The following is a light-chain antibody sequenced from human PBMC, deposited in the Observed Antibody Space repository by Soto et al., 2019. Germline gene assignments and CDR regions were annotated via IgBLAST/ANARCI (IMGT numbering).Light chain of an antibody. CDR3: QQYTNSPPT. CDR1: QSARSS. Sequence: EVVMTQSPATLSVSPGERATLSCKASQSARSSLGWYQQKPGQPPRLLIHDVSIRATVIPARFNGSGSGTEFTLHISSLQSEDFAVYYCQQYTNSPPTFGQGTRLEIK. CDR2: DVS. V-gene: IGKV3-15*01. J-gene: IGKJ5*01.